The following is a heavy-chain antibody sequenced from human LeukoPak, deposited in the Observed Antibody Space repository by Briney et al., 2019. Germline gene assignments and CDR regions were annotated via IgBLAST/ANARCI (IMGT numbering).Heavy chain of an antibody. D-gene: IGHD1-26*01. CDR1: GFTFSNAW. J-gene: IGHJ3*02. CDR2: IKSKTDGGTT. V-gene: IGHV3-15*01. Sequence: GASLRLSCAASGFTFSNAWMSWVRQAPGKGLEWVGRIKSKTDGGTTDYAAPVKGRFTISRDDSKNTLYLQMNSLKTEDTAVYYCTTGASGSYYDWVAFDIWGQGTMVTAYS. CDR3: TTGASGSYYDWVAFDI.